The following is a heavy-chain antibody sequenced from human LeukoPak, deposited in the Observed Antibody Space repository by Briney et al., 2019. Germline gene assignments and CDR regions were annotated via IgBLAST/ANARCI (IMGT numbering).Heavy chain of an antibody. CDR1: GFTFSSYE. D-gene: IGHD2-15*01. V-gene: IGHV3-48*03. CDR2: ISSSGRTI. CDR3: ASPARTHHYYFYGMDV. J-gene: IGHJ6*02. Sequence: GGSLRLSCAASGFTFSSYEMHWVGQPPGKGLECVSYISSSGRTIYYADSVKGRFTISRDNAKNSLYLQMNNLRAEDTGVYDCASPARTHHYYFYGMDVWGQGTTVTVSS.